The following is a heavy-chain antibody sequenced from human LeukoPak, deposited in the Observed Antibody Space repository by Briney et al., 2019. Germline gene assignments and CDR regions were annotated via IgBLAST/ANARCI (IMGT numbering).Heavy chain of an antibody. CDR1: GYTFTSYG. CDR2: ISAYNGNT. CDR3: ARVDRGSGSYSAFDI. V-gene: IGHV1-18*01. Sequence: GASVKVSCKASGYTFTSYGISWVRQAPGQGLEWMGWISAYNGNTNYAQKLQGRVTMTTDTSTSTAYMELRSLRSDDTAVYYCARVDRGSGSYSAFDIWGQGTIVTVSS. J-gene: IGHJ3*02. D-gene: IGHD3-10*01.